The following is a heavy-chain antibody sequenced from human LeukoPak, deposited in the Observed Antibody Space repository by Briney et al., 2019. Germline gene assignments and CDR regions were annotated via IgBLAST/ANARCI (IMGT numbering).Heavy chain of an antibody. CDR3: ARDLDYGSGSYHE. Sequence: GESLRLSCAASGFTFSSYGMHWVRQAPGKGLEWVAVIWYDGSNKYYADSVKGRFTISRDNSKNTLYLQMNSLRAEDTAVYYCARDLDYGSGSYHEWGQGTLVTVSS. CDR1: GFTFSSYG. CDR2: IWYDGSNK. J-gene: IGHJ4*02. D-gene: IGHD3-10*01. V-gene: IGHV3-33*01.